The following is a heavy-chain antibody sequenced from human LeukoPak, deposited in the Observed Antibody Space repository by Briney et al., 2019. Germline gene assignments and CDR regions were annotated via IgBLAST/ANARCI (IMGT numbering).Heavy chain of an antibody. D-gene: IGHD2-8*01. CDR2: IYSDGST. CDR3: ARDRHRYRRTNGDGDAFDI. Sequence: GGSLRLFCAASGFSVSSNYISWVRQAPGKGLGWVSIIYSDGSTFHADSVKGRFTMSIDNLKNTLDLQMNSLRADDAAVYFCARDRHRYRRTNGDGDAFDIWGQGTMVTVTS. V-gene: IGHV3-53*01. CDR1: GFSVSSNY. J-gene: IGHJ3*02.